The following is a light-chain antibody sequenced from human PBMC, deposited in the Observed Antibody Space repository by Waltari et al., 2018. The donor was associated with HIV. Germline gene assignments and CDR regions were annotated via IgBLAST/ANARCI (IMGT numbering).Light chain of an antibody. CDR1: RSDLGGYNY. Sequence: QSALTQPASVSGSPGQSITLPCTGTRSDLGGYNYVSWYQQHPGKAPKLMIYDVANRPSGVSNRFSGSKSGNTASLTISGLQAEDEADYYCTSFTSSSTTTVVFGGGTKLTVL. J-gene: IGLJ2*01. V-gene: IGLV2-14*01. CDR3: TSFTSSSTTTVV. CDR2: DVA.